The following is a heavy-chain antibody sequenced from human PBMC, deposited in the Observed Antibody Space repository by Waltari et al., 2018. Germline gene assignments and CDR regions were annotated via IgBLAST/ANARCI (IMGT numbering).Heavy chain of an antibody. J-gene: IGHJ4*02. D-gene: IGHD3-22*01. CDR2: IRGSGGST. CDR1: GFTFSSYS. CDR3: AKDRAYYDSSGYYPRRNY. V-gene: IGHV3-23*01. Sequence: EVQLLESGGGLVQPGGSLRLSCAASGFTFSSYSMSWVRQAPGQGLEWVPAIRGSGGSTYYADSVKGRFTISRDNSKNTLYLQMNSLRAEDTAVYYCAKDRAYYDSSGYYPRRNYWGQGTLVTVSS.